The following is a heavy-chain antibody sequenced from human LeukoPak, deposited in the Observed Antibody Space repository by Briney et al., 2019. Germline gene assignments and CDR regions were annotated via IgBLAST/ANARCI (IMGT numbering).Heavy chain of an antibody. J-gene: IGHJ4*02. CDR1: GFTFSSYA. CDR2: ISGSGGGT. Sequence: GGSLRLSCAASGFTFSSYAMSWVRQAPGKGLEWVSAISGSGGGTYYADSVKGRFTISRDNSKNTLYLQMNSLRAEDTAVYYCAKDRRITGTLDYWGQGTLVTVSS. V-gene: IGHV3-23*01. CDR3: AKDRRITGTLDY. D-gene: IGHD1-7*01.